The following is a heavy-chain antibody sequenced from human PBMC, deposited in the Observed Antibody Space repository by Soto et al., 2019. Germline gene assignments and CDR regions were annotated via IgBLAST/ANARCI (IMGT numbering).Heavy chain of an antibody. V-gene: IGHV4-59*12. CDR2: IYYSGST. D-gene: IGHD5-18*01. J-gene: IGHJ5*02. CDR3: ARRDDSYGHGLDP. CDR1: GGSISSYY. Sequence: TLSLTCTVSGGSISSYYWSWIRQPPGKGLEWIGYIYYSGSTYYNPSLKSRVTISVDTSKNQFSLKLSSVTAADTAVYYCARRDDSYGHGLDPWGQGTLVTVS.